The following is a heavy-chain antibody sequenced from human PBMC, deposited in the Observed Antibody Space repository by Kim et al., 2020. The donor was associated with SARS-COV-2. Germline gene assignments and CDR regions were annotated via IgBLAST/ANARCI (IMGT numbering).Heavy chain of an antibody. J-gene: IGHJ4*02. Sequence: YVDSMKVRFTISRDNAKNSLYLQMNSLRAEDTAVYYCARESSIAVAGLDYWGQGTLVTVSS. V-gene: IGHV3-7*03. D-gene: IGHD6-19*01. CDR3: ARESSIAVAGLDY.